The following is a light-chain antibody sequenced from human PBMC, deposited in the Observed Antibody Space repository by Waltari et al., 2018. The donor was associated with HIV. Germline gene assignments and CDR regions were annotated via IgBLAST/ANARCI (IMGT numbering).Light chain of an antibody. J-gene: IGKJ4*01. V-gene: IGKV1-5*03. CDR3: LQYKDFPLT. CDR1: HTSSRW. CDR2: KAS. Sequence: DIQMTQSPSTLSASVGDRVTITCRASHTSSRWLAWYQQKPGKAPKLLIYKASSLESGVPSRFSGSGSGTDFTLTISSLQPDDFATYYCLQYKDFPLTFGGGTKVEIK.